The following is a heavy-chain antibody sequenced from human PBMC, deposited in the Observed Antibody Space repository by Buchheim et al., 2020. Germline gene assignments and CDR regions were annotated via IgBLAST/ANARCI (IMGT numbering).Heavy chain of an antibody. Sequence: VQLQESGPGLVKPSGTLSLTCAVSGGSISSSNWWSWVRQPPGKGLEWVSAISGSGGSTYYADSVKGRFTISRDNSKNTLYLQMNSLRAEDTAVYYCAKDRVLLWFGEHDYWGQGTL. CDR3: AKDRVLLWFGEHDY. J-gene: IGHJ4*02. V-gene: IGHV3-23*01. D-gene: IGHD3-10*01. CDR2: ISGSGGST. CDR1: GGSISSSN.